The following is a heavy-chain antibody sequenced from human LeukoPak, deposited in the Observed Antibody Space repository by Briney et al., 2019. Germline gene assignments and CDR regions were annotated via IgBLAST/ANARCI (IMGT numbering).Heavy chain of an antibody. CDR2: ISTYNGYT. CDR1: GYTFTNCG. CDR3: ARDRGYGGYDDAFDI. D-gene: IGHD5-12*01. J-gene: IGHJ3*02. V-gene: IGHV1-18*01. Sequence: ASVKVSCKASGYTFTNCGLSWVRQAPGQELEWMGWISTYNGYTSYAQNFQGRITMTTDTSTSTAYMELRSLTSDDTAIYYCARDRGYGGYDDAFDIWGQGTMVTVSS.